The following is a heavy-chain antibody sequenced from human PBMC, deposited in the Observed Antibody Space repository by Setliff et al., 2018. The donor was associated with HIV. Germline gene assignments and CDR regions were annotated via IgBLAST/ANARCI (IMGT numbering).Heavy chain of an antibody. CDR3: ARDCRVGWVFTYGMDV. Sequence: GGSLRLSCAASGFIVNNFEMNWVRQAPGKGLEWVAVISYDGSNKYYADSVKGRFTISRDNSKNTLFLQMNSLRPEDTAVYYCARDCRVGWVFTYGMDVWGQGTLVTVSS. J-gene: IGHJ6*02. CDR1: GFIVNNFE. CDR2: ISYDGSNK. V-gene: IGHV3-30*01. D-gene: IGHD6-13*01.